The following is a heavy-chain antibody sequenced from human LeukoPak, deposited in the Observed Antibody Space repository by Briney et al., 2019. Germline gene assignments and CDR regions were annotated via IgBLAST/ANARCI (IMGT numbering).Heavy chain of an antibody. CDR2: ISAGGGST. V-gene: IGHV3-23*01. CDR1: GFTFTTYA. Sequence: GGSLRLSCAASGFTFTTYAMSWGRQAPGKGLEWVSVISAGGGSTFYADSVKGHFTISRENSKNIVYLQMSSLRVEDTAVYYCVAGGIAGGRWAFDIWGQGTMVTVSS. D-gene: IGHD6-13*01. CDR3: VAGGIAGGRWAFDI. J-gene: IGHJ3*02.